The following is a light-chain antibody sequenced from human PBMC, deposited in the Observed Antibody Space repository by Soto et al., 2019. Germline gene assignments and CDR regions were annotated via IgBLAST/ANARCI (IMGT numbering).Light chain of an antibody. Sequence: QSVLTQPPSVSGAPGQRVTISCTGSSSNIGAGYDVHWYQQLPGTAPKLLIYVTNNRPSGVPDRFSGSKSGNTASLTISGLQAEDEADYYCSSYTSSSTVFGGGTKLTVL. CDR2: VTN. CDR1: SSNIGAGYD. CDR3: SSYTSSSTV. J-gene: IGLJ2*01. V-gene: IGLV1-40*01.